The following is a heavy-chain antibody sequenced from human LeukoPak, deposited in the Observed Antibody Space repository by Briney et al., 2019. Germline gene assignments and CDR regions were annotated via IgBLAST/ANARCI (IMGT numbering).Heavy chain of an antibody. CDR1: GFTFSSYR. CDR3: ARGGWDALDY. J-gene: IGHJ4*02. V-gene: IGHV3-7*01. D-gene: IGHD1-26*01. CDR2: IKQDGSEK. Sequence: GGSLRLSCACSGFTFSSYRMTWVRQAPGKGLEWVANIKQDGSEKYYVDSVKGRFTISRDNAKNSLYLQMNSLRAEETAVYHCARGGWDALDYWGQGIMVTVSS.